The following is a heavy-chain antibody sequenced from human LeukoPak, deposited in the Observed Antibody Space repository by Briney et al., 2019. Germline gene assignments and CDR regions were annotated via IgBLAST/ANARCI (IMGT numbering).Heavy chain of an antibody. Sequence: ASVTVSCKASGGTFSSYAISWVRQAPGQGLEWMGGIIPIFGTANYAQKFQGRVTITADESTSTAYMELSSLRSEDTAVYYCARESSPTRYYYDSSGKGSDAFDIWGQGTMVTVSS. CDR2: IIPIFGTA. CDR3: ARESSPTRYYYDSSGKGSDAFDI. CDR1: GGTFSSYA. V-gene: IGHV1-69*13. J-gene: IGHJ3*02. D-gene: IGHD3-22*01.